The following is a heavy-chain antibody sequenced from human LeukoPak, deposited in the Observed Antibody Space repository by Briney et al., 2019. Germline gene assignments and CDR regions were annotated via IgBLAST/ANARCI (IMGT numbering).Heavy chain of an antibody. Sequence: PGGSLRLSCAASGFTFSYYWIHWVRHAPGKGLEWVAHISRDGSDTTYADSVKGRFTISRDNAKNSLYLQLNSLRAEDTAVYYCGRADCTNGSCYPYQFDSWGQGTLVTVSS. V-gene: IGHV3-74*01. CDR1: GFTFSYYW. J-gene: IGHJ4*02. D-gene: IGHD2-8*01. CDR2: ISRDGSDT. CDR3: GRADCTNGSCYPYQFDS.